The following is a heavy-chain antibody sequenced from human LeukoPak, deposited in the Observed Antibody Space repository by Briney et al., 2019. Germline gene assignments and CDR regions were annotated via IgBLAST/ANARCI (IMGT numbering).Heavy chain of an antibody. J-gene: IGHJ4*02. V-gene: IGHV3-23*01. Sequence: GGSLRLSCAASGFTFSRYAMSWVRQAPEKGLEWVSGISTNGGSTYYADSVKGRFTISRDNSKNTLYLQMNSLRAEDTAIYYCAEGYGDYYTVLDYWGQGTLVTVSS. CDR1: GFTFSRYA. D-gene: IGHD4-17*01. CDR3: AEGYGDYYTVLDY. CDR2: ISTNGGST.